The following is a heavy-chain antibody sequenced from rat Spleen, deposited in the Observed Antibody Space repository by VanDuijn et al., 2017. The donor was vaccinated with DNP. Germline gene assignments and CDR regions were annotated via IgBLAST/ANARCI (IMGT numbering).Heavy chain of an antibody. D-gene: IGHD1-1*01. CDR2: MWYDGDT. CDR1: GFSLTTYS. CDR3: ARGTPTGAMDA. J-gene: IGHJ4*01. V-gene: IGHV2-34*01. Sequence: QVQLKESGPGLVRPSETLSLTCTVSGFSLTTYSIFWVRQPPGKGPEWMGRMWYDGDTAYNSVLKSRLSLSRDTSRNQVFLIMNSLQTDESGTYYCARGTPTGAMDAWGQGTSITVSS.